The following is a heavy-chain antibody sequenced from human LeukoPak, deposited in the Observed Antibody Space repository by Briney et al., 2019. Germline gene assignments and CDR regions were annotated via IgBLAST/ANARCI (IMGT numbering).Heavy chain of an antibody. V-gene: IGHV3-20*01. Sequence: GGSLRLSCAASGFTFDDYGMSWVRQAPGKGLEWVSGINWNGGSTGYADSVKGRFTISRDNDKTSLYLQMNSLRAEDTALYHCARGRYSSSWPLDYWGQGTLATVSS. CDR3: ARGRYSSSWPLDY. CDR2: INWNGGST. CDR1: GFTFDDYG. D-gene: IGHD6-13*01. J-gene: IGHJ4*02.